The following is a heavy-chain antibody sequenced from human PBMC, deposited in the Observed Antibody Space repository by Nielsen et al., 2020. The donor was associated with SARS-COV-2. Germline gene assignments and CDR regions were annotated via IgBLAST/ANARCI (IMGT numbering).Heavy chain of an antibody. V-gene: IGHV4-4*02. J-gene: IGHJ6*02. D-gene: IGHD1-26*01. CDR3: ARSGGNYYPYYYYGMNV. CDR1: GGSISSKNW. CDR2: IYYTGTT. Sequence: SETLSLTCAVSGGSISSKNWWSWVRQPPGKGLEWVGEIYYTGTTSYNPSLKSRVSISVDQSKNQFSLNLSSVTAADTAVYYCARSGGNYYPYYYYGMNVWGQGTTVAVSS.